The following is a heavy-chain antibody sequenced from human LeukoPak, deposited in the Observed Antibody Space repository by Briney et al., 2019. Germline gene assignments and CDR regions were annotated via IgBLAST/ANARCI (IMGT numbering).Heavy chain of an antibody. CDR3: ARQGVTAAENNYFYYYMDF. D-gene: IGHD6-13*01. CDR1: GYTFTSYG. V-gene: IGHV1-18*01. CDR2: ISAYNGNT. J-gene: IGHJ6*03. Sequence: ASVKVSCKASGYTFTSYGISWVRQAPGQGLEWMGWISAYNGNTNYAQKLQGRVTMTTDTSTSTAYMELRSLRSDDTAVYYCARQGVTAAENNYFYYYMDFWGKGTMVTVSS.